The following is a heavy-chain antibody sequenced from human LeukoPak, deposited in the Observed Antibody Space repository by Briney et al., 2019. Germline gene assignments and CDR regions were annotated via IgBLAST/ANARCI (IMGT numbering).Heavy chain of an antibody. D-gene: IGHD2-2*01. Sequence: GGSLRLSCAASGFTFSSYSMNWVRQAPGKGLEWVSSISSSSSYIYYADSVKGRFTISRDNAKNSLYLQMNSLRAEDTAVYYCVVPAAGHAFDIWGQGTMVTVSS. J-gene: IGHJ3*02. CDR3: VVPAAGHAFDI. CDR1: GFTFSSYS. V-gene: IGHV3-21*01. CDR2: ISSSSSYI.